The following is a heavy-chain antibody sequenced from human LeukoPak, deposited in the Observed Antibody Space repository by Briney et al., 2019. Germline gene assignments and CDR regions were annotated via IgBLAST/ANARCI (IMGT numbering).Heavy chain of an antibody. V-gene: IGHV4-4*02. CDR1: GASISNSNW. D-gene: IGHD1-20*01. CDR2: IYHSGST. J-gene: IGHJ4*02. CDR3: ASRAPRDNFNRYLPIDY. Sequence: PSGTLSLTCAVAGASISNSNWWTWVRQPPGKGLEWIGEIYHSGSTNYKPSLKSRATILVDKSKNQFSLKLSSVTAADTAVYYCASRAPRDNFNRYLPIDYWGQGTLVTVSS.